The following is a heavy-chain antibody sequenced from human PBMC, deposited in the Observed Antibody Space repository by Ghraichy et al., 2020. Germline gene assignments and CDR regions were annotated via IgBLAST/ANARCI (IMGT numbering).Heavy chain of an antibody. CDR1: GGSISSGGNY. D-gene: IGHD4-23*01. J-gene: IGHJ6*02. CDR2: IYYSGST. Sequence: SLNISCTVSGGSISSGGNYWTWIRQHPGKGLEWIGDIYYSGSTYYNPSLKSRLTISVDTSKNQFSLKLSSVTGADTAVYYCARVKMGNPRYYYGMDVWGQGTTVTVSS. CDR3: ARVKMGNPRYYYGMDV. V-gene: IGHV4-31*03.